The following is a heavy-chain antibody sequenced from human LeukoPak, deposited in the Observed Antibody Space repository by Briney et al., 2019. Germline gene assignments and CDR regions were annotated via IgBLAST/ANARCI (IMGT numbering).Heavy chain of an antibody. V-gene: IGHV1-8*02. Sequence: GASVKVSCKASGYTFTGYYMHWVRQATGQGLEWMGWMNPNSGNTGYAQKFQGRVTMTRNTSISTAYMELSSLRSEDTAVYYCARGQKSALTYGSGTYAYYFDYWGQGTLVTVSS. CDR2: MNPNSGNT. CDR1: GYTFTGYY. CDR3: ARGQKSALTYGSGTYAYYFDY. J-gene: IGHJ4*02. D-gene: IGHD3-10*01.